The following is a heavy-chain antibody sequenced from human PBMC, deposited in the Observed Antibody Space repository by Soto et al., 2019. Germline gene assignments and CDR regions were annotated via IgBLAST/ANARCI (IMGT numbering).Heavy chain of an antibody. CDR2: FKSKTDGGTT. V-gene: IGHV3-15*01. CDR1: GFTFTNAW. J-gene: IGHJ4*02. CDR3: TPAPDY. Sequence: EVQLVESGGGLVKPGGSLRLSCAASGFTFTNAWMTWVRQAPGKGLEWVGRFKSKTDGGTTDYAAPVKGRFTISGDDSKNTLYLQMNSLTTEDPAVYSCTPAPDYWGQGTLVTVSS.